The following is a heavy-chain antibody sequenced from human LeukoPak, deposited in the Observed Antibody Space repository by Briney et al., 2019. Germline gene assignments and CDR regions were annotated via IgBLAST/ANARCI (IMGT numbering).Heavy chain of an antibody. CDR1: GGSISSSNW. V-gene: IGHV4-4*02. D-gene: IGHD1-26*01. Sequence: SGTLSLTCAVSGGSISSSNWWSWVRQPPGKGLEWIGEIYHSGSTNYNPSLKSRVTISVDKSKNQFSLKLSSVTAADTAVYYCATEYSGSYYLAFDIWGQGTMVTVSS. CDR2: IYHSGST. CDR3: ATEYSGSYYLAFDI. J-gene: IGHJ3*02.